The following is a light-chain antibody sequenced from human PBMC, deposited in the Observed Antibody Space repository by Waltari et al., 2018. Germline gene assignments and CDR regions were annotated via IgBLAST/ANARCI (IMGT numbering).Light chain of an antibody. J-gene: IGKJ5*01. V-gene: IGKV6-21*02. CDR2: YAS. CDR3: HQSSKLPIT. CDR1: QSIGRS. Sequence: EIVLTQSPDFQSVTPKEKVTITCRASQSIGRSLHWYQRKPGQSPNLRIKYASQSISGVPSRFSGSGSGTDFTLTITSLEAEDAATYFCHQSSKLPITFGQGTRLEI.